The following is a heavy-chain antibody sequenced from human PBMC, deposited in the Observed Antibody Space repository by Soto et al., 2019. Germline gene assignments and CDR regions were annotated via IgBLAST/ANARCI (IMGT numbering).Heavy chain of an antibody. V-gene: IGHV4-59*08. D-gene: IGHD6-19*01. Sequence: QVQLQESGPGLVKPSETLSLTCTVSGGSSSSHFWSWIRQPPGKGLEWIGYIYYSGNTNYNPSLRSRVTISVDTSKNQFSLKLSSVTAADTAVYYCARQGWSNVDYWGQGTLVTVSS. CDR1: GGSSSSHF. CDR3: ARQGWSNVDY. CDR2: IYYSGNT. J-gene: IGHJ4*02.